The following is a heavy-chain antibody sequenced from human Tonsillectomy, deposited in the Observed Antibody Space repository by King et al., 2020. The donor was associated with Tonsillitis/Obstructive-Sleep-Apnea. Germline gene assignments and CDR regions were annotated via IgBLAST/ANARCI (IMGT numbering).Heavy chain of an antibody. D-gene: IGHD1-1*01. CDR1: GFTFSSYG. Sequence: VQLVESGGGVVQPGRFLRLSCAASGFTFSSYGMHWVRQAPGKWLEWVAVISYDVSNKYYADSVKGRFTISRDNSKNTLYLQMNSLRAEDTAVYYCAKDPPSYNWNDDPYYFDYWGQGTLVTVSS. J-gene: IGHJ4*02. CDR2: ISYDVSNK. CDR3: AKDPPSYNWNDDPYYFDY. V-gene: IGHV3-30*18.